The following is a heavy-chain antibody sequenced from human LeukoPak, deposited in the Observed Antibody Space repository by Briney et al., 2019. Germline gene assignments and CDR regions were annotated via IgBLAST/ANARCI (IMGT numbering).Heavy chain of an antibody. D-gene: IGHD2-8*02. CDR3: EKVETSGGGNCDALDC. CDR2: ISGGDGST. CDR1: GFTFSSYA. J-gene: IGHJ4*02. V-gene: IGHV3-23*01. Sequence: PGGSLRLSCAASGFTFSSYAMTWVRQAPDKGLEWVSAISGGDGSTYYADSVKGRFTISRDDSHNTLYLHTNSLNAENTAVCSWEKVETSGGGNCDALDCWGQGTLVTVSS.